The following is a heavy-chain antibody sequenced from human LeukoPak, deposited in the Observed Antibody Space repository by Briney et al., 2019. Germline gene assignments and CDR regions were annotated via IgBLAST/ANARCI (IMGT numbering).Heavy chain of an antibody. CDR1: GGSISSGGYY. CDR2: IYYSGST. CDR3: ASSEATTTPPPYGMDV. V-gene: IGHV4-31*03. J-gene: IGHJ6*02. Sequence: SQTLSLTCTVSGGSISSGGYYWSWIRQHPGKGLERIGYIYYSGSTYYNPSLKSRVTISVDMSKNQFSLKLNSVTAADTAVYYCASSEATTTPPPYGMDVWGQGTTVTVSS. D-gene: IGHD5-12*01.